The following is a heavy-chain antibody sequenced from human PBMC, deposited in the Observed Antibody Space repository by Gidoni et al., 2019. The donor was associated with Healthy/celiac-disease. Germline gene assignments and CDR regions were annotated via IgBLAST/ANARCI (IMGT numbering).Heavy chain of an antibody. CDR3: AKDLAIVVVPDSGY. CDR1: GFNFRSYA. CDR2: ISGSGGST. D-gene: IGHD2-21*01. J-gene: IGHJ4*02. Sequence: EVQLLESWGGLVQPGGSLRLSLSASGFNFRSYAMSWVRQAPGKGLEWVSAISGSGGSTYYADSVKGRFTISRDNSKNTLYLQMNSLRAEDTAVYYCAKDLAIVVVPDSGYWGQGTLVTVSS. V-gene: IGHV3-23*01.